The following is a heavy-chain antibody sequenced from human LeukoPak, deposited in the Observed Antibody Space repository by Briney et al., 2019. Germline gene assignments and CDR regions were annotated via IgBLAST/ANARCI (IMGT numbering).Heavy chain of an antibody. V-gene: IGHV3-30*02. J-gene: IGHJ6*03. CDR1: GLIFSSYG. Sequence: PGGSLRLSCAASGLIFSSYGMHWVRQAPGEGLEWVAYIRHDESKTFYADSVKGRFTISRDNSKNTLYLQMHSLRAEDTALYYCAKPVIPSAYQGTYYMDVGGKGTTVTVSS. CDR2: IRHDESKT. CDR3: AKPVIPSAYQGTYYMDV. D-gene: IGHD3-16*01.